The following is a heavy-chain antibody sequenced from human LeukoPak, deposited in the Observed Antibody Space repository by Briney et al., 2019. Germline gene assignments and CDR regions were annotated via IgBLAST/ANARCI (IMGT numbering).Heavy chain of an antibody. CDR1: GGTFSSYA. CDR3: ARAPPRKYCSGGSCYWGWSDY. J-gene: IGHJ4*02. D-gene: IGHD2-15*01. V-gene: IGHV1-69*01. CDR2: IIPIFGTA. Sequence: SVKVSCKASGGTFSSYAISWVRQAPGQGLEWMGGIIPIFGTANYAQKFQGRVTITADESTSTAYMELSSLRSEDTAVYYCARAPPRKYCSGGSCYWGWSDYWGQGTLVTVSS.